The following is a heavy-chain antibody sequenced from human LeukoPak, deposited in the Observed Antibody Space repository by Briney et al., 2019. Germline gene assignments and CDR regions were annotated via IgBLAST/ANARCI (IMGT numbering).Heavy chain of an antibody. CDR2: IYTSGST. CDR1: GGSISSYY. J-gene: IGHJ5*02. V-gene: IGHV4-4*07. D-gene: IGHD6-13*01. CDR3: AKAVAAAGRFGFDP. Sequence: PSETLSLTCTVSGGSISSYYWSWIRQPAGKGLDWIGRIYTSGSTNYNPSLKSRVTMSVGTSKNQFSLKLSSVTAADTAVYYCAKAVAAAGRFGFDPWGQGTLVTVSS.